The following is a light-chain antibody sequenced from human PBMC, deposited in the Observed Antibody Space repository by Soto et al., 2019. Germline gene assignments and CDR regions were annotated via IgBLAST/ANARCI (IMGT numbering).Light chain of an antibody. V-gene: IGKV1-12*01. J-gene: IGKJ1*01. CDR1: QGISNW. CDR3: QQYKSFPLT. Sequence: DIHMTQSPSSVSASVGARVTITCRASQGISNWLAWFQQKPGKAPKLLIYTASRLQSGVTSRFSGSGSGTDFTLTISSLQLEEFATYYWQQYKSFPLTFGQGTKVDIQ. CDR2: TAS.